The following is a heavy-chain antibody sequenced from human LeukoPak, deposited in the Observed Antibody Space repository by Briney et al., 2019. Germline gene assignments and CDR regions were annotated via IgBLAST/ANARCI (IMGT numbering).Heavy chain of an antibody. CDR3: ARRARVGVPKRTGTTFDY. Sequence: SETLSLTCTVSGGSISSGDYYWSWIRQPPGKGLEWIGSIYYSGSTYYNPSLKSRVTISVDTSKNQFSLKLSSVTAADTAVYYCARRARVGVPKRTGTTFDYWGQGTLVTVSS. D-gene: IGHD3/OR15-3a*01. V-gene: IGHV4-39*01. CDR1: GGSISSGDYY. CDR2: IYYSGST. J-gene: IGHJ4*02.